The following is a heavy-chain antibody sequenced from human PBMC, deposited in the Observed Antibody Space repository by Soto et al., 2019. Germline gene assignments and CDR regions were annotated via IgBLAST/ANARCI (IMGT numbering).Heavy chain of an antibody. V-gene: IGHV3-23*01. CDR2: ISGSGGST. D-gene: IGHD3-3*01. CDR1: GFTFSSYA. J-gene: IGHJ4*02. CDR3: AKDLRATILGSLEY. Sequence: GSLRLSCAASGFTFSSYAMSWVRQAPGKGLEWVSAISGSGGSTYYADSVKGRFTISRDNVKNILYLQMNSLRAEDTALYFCAKDLRATILGSLEYWGQGTLVTVSS.